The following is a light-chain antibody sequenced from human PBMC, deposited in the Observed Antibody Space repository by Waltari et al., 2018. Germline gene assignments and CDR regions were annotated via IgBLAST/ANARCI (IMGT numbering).Light chain of an antibody. Sequence: IQMTQSPSALSASLGDRINIPCKASQDITDHLNWYQQKPGKAPNLLIYDASNLQSGVPSRFSGSGSGTYFTFTISSLQPEDIATYYCQQYDNLPPYTFGQGTKVEI. J-gene: IGKJ2*01. CDR2: DAS. V-gene: IGKV1-33*01. CDR1: QDITDH. CDR3: QQYDNLPPYT.